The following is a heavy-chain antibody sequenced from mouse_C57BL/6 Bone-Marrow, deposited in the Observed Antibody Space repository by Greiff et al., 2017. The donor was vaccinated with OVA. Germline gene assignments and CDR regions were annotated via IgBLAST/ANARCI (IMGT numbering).Heavy chain of an antibody. J-gene: IGHJ1*03. CDR2: IYPYNGVS. D-gene: IGHD1-1*01. Sequence: EVQLQQSGPELVKPGASVKISCKASGYSFTGYYMHWVKQSHGNILDWIGYIYPYNGVSSYNQKFKGKATLTVDKSSSTAYMELRSLTSEDSAVYDCAREGSYYGSSCDWYFDVWGTGTTVTVSS. CDR1: GYSFTGYY. CDR3: AREGSYYGSSCDWYFDV. V-gene: IGHV1-31*01.